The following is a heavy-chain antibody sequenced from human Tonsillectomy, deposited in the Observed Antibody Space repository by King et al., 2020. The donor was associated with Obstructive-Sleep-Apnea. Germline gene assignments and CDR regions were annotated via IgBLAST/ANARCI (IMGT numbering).Heavy chain of an antibody. CDR1: GFTFSSYS. Sequence: VQLVESGGGLVKPGGSLRLSCAASGFTFSSYSMNWVRQAPGKGLEWVSSISSSSSYIYYADSVKGRFTISRDNAKNPLYLQMNSLRAEDTAVYYCARGGSGLPYGMDVWGQGTTVTVSS. J-gene: IGHJ6*02. D-gene: IGHD3-10*01. CDR3: ARGGSGLPYGMDV. V-gene: IGHV3-21*01. CDR2: ISSSSSYI.